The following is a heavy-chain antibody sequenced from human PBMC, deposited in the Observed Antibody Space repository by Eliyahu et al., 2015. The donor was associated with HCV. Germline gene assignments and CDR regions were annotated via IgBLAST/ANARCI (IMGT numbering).Heavy chain of an antibody. CDR2: IDWDDDK. Sequence: QVTLRESGPALVKPTQTLTLTCTFSGFSLSTSGMCVSWIRQPPGKALEWLALIDWDDDKYYSTSLKTRLTISKDTSKNQVVLTMTNMDPVDTATYYCARMAYSGYGADYYGMDVWGQGTTVTVSS. D-gene: IGHD5-12*01. CDR1: GFSLSTSGMC. CDR3: ARMAYSGYGADYYGMDV. V-gene: IGHV2-70*01. J-gene: IGHJ6*02.